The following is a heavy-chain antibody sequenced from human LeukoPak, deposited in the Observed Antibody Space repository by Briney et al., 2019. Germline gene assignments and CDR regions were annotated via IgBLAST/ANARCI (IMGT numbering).Heavy chain of an antibody. D-gene: IGHD3-10*01. CDR2: IYYSGST. CDR1: GGSISSSSYY. Sequence: PSETLSLTCTVSGGSISSSSYYWGWIRQPPGKGLEWIGSIYYSGSTYYNPSLKSRVTISVDTSKNQFSLKLSSVTAADTAVYYCARLSYGSGSYYNEFHLTDYWGQGTLVTVSS. CDR3: ARLSYGSGSYYNEFHLTDY. V-gene: IGHV4-39*01. J-gene: IGHJ4*02.